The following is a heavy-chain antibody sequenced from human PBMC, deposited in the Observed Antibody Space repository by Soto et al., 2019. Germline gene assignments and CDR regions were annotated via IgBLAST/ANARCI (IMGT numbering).Heavy chain of an antibody. CDR1: GGSLSSGGYY. J-gene: IGHJ5*02. V-gene: IGHV4-61*08. D-gene: IGHD3-10*01. CDR3: ARESAGSGKNNWFDP. CDR2: IYYSGST. Sequence: SETLSLTCTVSGGSLSSGGYYWSWIRQHPGKGLEWIGYIYYSGSTYYNPSLKSRVTISIDTSKNQFSLKMNSVTAADTAVYYCARESAGSGKNNWFDPWGQGTLVTVSS.